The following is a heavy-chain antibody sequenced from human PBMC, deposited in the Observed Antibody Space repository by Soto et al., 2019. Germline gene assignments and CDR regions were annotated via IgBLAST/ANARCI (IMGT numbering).Heavy chain of an antibody. V-gene: IGHV2-70*01. J-gene: IGHJ4*02. Sequence: SGPTLVNPTQPLTLTCTFSGFSLNTSGVCVSWIRQPPGKALEWLALIDWGDNEYYSTSLRTRLAISKDNSKNQVVLTMTNMDHMDTATYYCAKNSRGTMGPFEHWGQGTLVTVSS. CDR2: IDWGDNE. D-gene: IGHD3-16*01. CDR1: GFSLNTSGVC. CDR3: AKNSRGTMGPFEH.